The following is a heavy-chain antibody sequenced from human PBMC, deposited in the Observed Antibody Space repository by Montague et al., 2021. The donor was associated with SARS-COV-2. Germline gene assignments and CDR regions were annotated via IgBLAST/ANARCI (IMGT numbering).Heavy chain of an antibody. V-gene: IGHV3-64*01. CDR1: GFTFRNYA. Sequence: SLRLSWAASGFTFRNYAMYWVRQAPGKRLEYVSAISSDGVHIYYANSVKGRFTISRDNSKNTLSLRMGSLRAEDMAMYYCARDEGSYWGQGTLVTVSS. CDR3: ARDEGSY. J-gene: IGHJ4*02. CDR2: ISSDGVHI.